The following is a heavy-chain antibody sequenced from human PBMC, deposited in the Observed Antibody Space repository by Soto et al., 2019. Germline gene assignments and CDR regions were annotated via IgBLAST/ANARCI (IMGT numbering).Heavy chain of an antibody. D-gene: IGHD5-12*01. J-gene: IGHJ6*03. CDR1: GYTFTSYG. V-gene: IGHV1-18*01. CDR2: ISAYNGNT. Sequence: ASVKVSCKASGYTFTSYGISWVRQAPGQGLEWMGWISAYNGNTNYAQKLQGRVTMTTDTSTSTAYMELRSLRSDDTAVYYCAREGGYADDYYYYYMDVWGKGTTVTVSS. CDR3: AREGGYADDYYYYYMDV.